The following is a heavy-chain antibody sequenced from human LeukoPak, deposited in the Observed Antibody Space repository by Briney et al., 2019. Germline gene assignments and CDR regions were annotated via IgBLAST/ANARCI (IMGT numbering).Heavy chain of an antibody. D-gene: IGHD3-3*01. Sequence: SXTLSLTCAVYGGSFSGYYWSRIRQPPGRGLEWIGEINHSGSTNYNPSLKSRVTISVDTSKNRFSLKLSSVPAADTAVYYCARVGFWSGYSSGYWGQGTLVTVSS. V-gene: IGHV4-34*01. CDR1: GGSFSGYY. J-gene: IGHJ4*02. CDR3: ARVGFWSGYSSGY. CDR2: INHSGST.